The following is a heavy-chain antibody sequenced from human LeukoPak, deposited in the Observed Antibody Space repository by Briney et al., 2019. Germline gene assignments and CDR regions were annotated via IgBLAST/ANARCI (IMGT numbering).Heavy chain of an antibody. CDR3: ARDYYDSSGYYDNDY. Sequence: SETLSLTCTVSGGSISSYYWSWIRQPPGKGLEWIGYIYYSGSTNYNPSLKSRVTISVDTSKNQFSLKLSSVTAADTAVYYCARDYYDSSGYYDNDYWGQGTLVTVSS. J-gene: IGHJ4*02. CDR2: IYYSGST. V-gene: IGHV4-59*01. D-gene: IGHD3-22*01. CDR1: GGSISSYY.